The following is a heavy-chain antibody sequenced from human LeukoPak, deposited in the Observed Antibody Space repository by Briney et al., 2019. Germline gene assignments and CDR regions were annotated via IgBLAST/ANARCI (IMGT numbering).Heavy chain of an antibody. D-gene: IGHD3-3*01. V-gene: IGHV4-34*01. J-gene: IGHJ6*02. CDR1: GGSFSGYY. CDR3: ARGLRVLGVVITTHYYYYGMDV. CDR2: INHSGST. Sequence: SETLSLTCAVYGGSFSGYYWSWIRQPPGKGLEWIGEINHSGSTNYNPFLKSRVTISVDTSKNQFSLKLSSVTAADTAVYYCARGLRVLGVVITTHYYYYGMDVWGQGTTVTVSS.